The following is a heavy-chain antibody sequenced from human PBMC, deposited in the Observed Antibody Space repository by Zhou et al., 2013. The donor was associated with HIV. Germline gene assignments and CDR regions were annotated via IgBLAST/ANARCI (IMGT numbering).Heavy chain of an antibody. CDR2: IIPIFGTA. J-gene: IGHJ3*02. D-gene: IGHD6-13*01. V-gene: IGHV1-69*05. CDR1: GGTFSSYA. CDR3: AREGAYSSSSNGDAFDI. Sequence: QVQLVQSGAEVKKPGSSVKVSCKASGGTFSSYAISWVRQAPGQGLEWMGGIIPIFGTANYAQKFQGRVTITTDESTSTAYMELSSLRSEDTAVYYCAREGAYSSSSNGDAFDIWGQGDNGHRLF.